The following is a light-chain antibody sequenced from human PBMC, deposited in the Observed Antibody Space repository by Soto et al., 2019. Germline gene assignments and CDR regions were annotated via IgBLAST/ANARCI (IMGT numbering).Light chain of an antibody. CDR3: QSYDSSLTAYV. CDR1: SSNIGAGYG. J-gene: IGLJ1*01. Sequence: QSVLTQPPSVSGAPGQRVSISCTGSSSNIGAGYGAHWYQQLPGTVPKLLIYRNNNRPSGVPDRFSGSKSGTSASLVITGLQAEDEADYYCQSYDSSLTAYVFGTGTKLTVL. CDR2: RNN. V-gene: IGLV1-40*01.